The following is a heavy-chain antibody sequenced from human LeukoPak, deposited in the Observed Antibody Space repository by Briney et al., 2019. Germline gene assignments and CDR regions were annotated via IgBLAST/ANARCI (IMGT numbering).Heavy chain of an antibody. CDR1: GFTFSSYS. D-gene: IGHD2-2*01. V-gene: IGHV3-21*01. CDR2: ISSSSSYI. Sequence: GGSLRLSCAASGFTFSSYSMNWVRQAPGKRLEWVSSISSSSSYIYYADSVKGRFTISRDNAKNSLYLQMNSLRAEDTAVYYCARDRCSSTSCYHPDYYYYYYMDVWGKGTTVTVSS. CDR3: ARDRCSSTSCYHPDYYYYYYMDV. J-gene: IGHJ6*03.